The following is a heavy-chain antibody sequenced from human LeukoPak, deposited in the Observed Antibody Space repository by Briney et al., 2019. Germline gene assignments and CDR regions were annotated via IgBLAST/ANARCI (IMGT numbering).Heavy chain of an antibody. J-gene: IGHJ4*02. Sequence: GESLKISCKGYGYSFTNYWIGWVRQMPGKGLGWMGIIYPGDSDTRYSPSFQGQVTFSADKSISTAYLQWSSLTAPDTAMYYCARGYSYSDYWGQGTLVTVSS. CDR3: ARGYSYSDY. CDR1: GYSFTNYW. V-gene: IGHV5-51*01. CDR2: IYPGDSDT. D-gene: IGHD5-18*01.